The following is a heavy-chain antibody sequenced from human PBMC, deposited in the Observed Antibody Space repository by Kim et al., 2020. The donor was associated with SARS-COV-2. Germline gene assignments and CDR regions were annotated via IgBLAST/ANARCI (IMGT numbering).Heavy chain of an antibody. D-gene: IGHD3-3*01. J-gene: IGHJ4*02. CDR1: GGSVSSGSYY. CDR2: IYYSGST. V-gene: IGHV4-61*01. Sequence: SETLSLTCTVSGGSVSSGSYYWSWIRQPPGKGLEWIGYIYYSGSTNYNPSLKSRVTISVDTSKNQFSLKLSSVTAADTAVYYCARGANYDFWSGYSFDYWGQGTLVTVSS. CDR3: ARGANYDFWSGYSFDY.